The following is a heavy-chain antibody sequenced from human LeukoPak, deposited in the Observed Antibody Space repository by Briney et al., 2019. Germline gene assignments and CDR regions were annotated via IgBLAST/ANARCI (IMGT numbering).Heavy chain of an antibody. CDR1: GLTFSTFS. Sequence: GGALRLSCAASGLTFSTFSMNWVRQAPGKGAEGVSYISSSSSTTYYADSVKGRFPIYRENAKNSLYLQMNSLRPEDTALYYCVRRALIVTEYLERWGQRTLVIVSS. CDR3: VRRALIVTEYLER. D-gene: IGHD3-10*01. CDR2: ISSSSSTT. J-gene: IGHJ1*01. V-gene: IGHV3-48*04.